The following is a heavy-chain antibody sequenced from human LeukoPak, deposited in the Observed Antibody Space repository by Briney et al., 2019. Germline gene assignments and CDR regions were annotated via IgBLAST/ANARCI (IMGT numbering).Heavy chain of an antibody. CDR3: ARRGGIVVVPAIDI. CDR1: GFTFSSYS. J-gene: IGHJ3*02. V-gene: IGHV3-48*01. D-gene: IGHD2-2*01. CDR2: ISSSSSTI. Sequence: GGSLRLSCAASGFTFSSYSMNWVRQAPGKGLEWVSYISSSSSTIYYADSVKGRFTISRDNAKNSLYLQMNSLRAEDTAVYYCARRGGIVVVPAIDIWGQGTMVTVSS.